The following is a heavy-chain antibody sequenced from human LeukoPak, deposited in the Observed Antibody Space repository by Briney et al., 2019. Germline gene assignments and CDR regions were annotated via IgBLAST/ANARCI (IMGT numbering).Heavy chain of an antibody. Sequence: GGSLRLSCAASGFTVSSNYMSWVRQAPGKGLEWVSVIYSGDTTHYADSVKGRFTISRGNSRNTLYLQMNSLRAEDTAVYYCAGLGRWYFAHWGQGTLVTVSS. CDR3: AGLGRWYFAH. J-gene: IGHJ4*02. CDR1: GFTVSSNY. V-gene: IGHV3-53*01. CDR2: IYSGDTT. D-gene: IGHD2-15*01.